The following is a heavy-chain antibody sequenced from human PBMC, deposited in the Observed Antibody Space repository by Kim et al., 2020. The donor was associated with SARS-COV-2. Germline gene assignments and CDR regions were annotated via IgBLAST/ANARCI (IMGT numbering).Heavy chain of an antibody. CDR1: GGSFSGYY. CDR2: INHSGST. D-gene: IGHD6-13*01. CDR3: ARARQQLIRPENRFDP. V-gene: IGHV4-34*01. J-gene: IGHJ5*02. Sequence: SETPSLTCAVYGGSFSGYYWSWIRQPPGKGLEWIGEINHSGSTNYNPSLKSRVTISVDTSKNQFSLKLSSVTAADTAVYYCARARQQLIRPENRFDPWGQGTLVTVSS.